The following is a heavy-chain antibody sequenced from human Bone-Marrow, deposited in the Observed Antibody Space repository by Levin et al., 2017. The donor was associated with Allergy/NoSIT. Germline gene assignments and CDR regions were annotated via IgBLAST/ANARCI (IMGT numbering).Heavy chain of an antibody. CDR1: GFTFNAYS. Sequence: GESLKISCAASGFTFNAYSVNWVRQAPGKGLEWVSYIRSRDNTIYYADSVRGRFTISRDNAKNSLYLQMNSLRAEDTAVYFCARDHNWGFDYWGQGTLVTVSS. D-gene: IGHD7-27*01. CDR2: IRSRDNTI. CDR3: ARDHNWGFDY. J-gene: IGHJ4*02. V-gene: IGHV3-48*01.